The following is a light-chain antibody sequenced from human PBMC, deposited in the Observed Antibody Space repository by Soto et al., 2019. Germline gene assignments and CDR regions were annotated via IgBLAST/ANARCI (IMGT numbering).Light chain of an antibody. CDR1: QSVSSN. J-gene: IGKJ5*01. V-gene: IGKV3-11*01. CDR3: QQRHNWPIT. CDR2: DTS. Sequence: EIVMTQSPATLSVSPGERATLSCRASQSVSSNLAWYQQRPGQPPRLLIYDTSNRATGITARFSGSGSGTDFTLTISGLEPADLGVYYCQQRHNWPITFGQGTRLEI.